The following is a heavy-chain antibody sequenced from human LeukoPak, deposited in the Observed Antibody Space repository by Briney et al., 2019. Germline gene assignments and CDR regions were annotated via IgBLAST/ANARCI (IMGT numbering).Heavy chain of an antibody. V-gene: IGHV2-5*01. CDR3: AHANTIFGVVSPGY. D-gene: IGHD3-3*01. CDR1: GFSLITSGMG. J-gene: IGHJ4*02. Sequence: SGPTLVNPTQTLTLTCTFSGFSLITSGMGVGWFRQPPGKALEWLALIYWTDDKRYSPSLKSRLTITKDTSKNQVVLTMTNMDPVDTATYYCAHANTIFGVVSPGYWGQGTLVTVSS. CDR2: IYWTDDK.